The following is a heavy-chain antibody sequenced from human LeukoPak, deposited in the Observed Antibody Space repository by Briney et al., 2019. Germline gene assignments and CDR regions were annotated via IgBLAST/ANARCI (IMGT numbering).Heavy chain of an antibody. Sequence: SVTVSCKASGGTFSSYAISWVRQAPGQGLEWMGGIIPIFGTANYAQKFQGRVTITADESTSTAYMELSSLRSEDTAVYYCASPATRGYSYGYARWGQGTLVTVSS. J-gene: IGHJ4*02. CDR3: ASPATRGYSYGYAR. D-gene: IGHD5-18*01. V-gene: IGHV1-69*13. CDR1: GGTFSSYA. CDR2: IIPIFGTA.